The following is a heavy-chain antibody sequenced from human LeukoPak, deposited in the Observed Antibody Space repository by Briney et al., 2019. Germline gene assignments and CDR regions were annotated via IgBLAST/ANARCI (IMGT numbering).Heavy chain of an antibody. J-gene: IGHJ4*02. CDR2: MYYSGST. V-gene: IGHV4-59*01. CDR3: ARGAAGYSYG. D-gene: IGHD5-18*01. CDR1: VSSGPISNYY. Sequence: SETLSLTCTVSVSSGPISNYYWSWIRQPTGMGLEWIGYMYYSGSTNYNPSLESRLTTSVDMSKNQFSLRLSSVTAADTAVYYCARGAAGYSYGWGQGTLVTVSS.